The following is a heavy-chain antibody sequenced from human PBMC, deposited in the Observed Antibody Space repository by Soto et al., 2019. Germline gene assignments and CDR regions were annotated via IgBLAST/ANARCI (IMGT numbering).Heavy chain of an antibody. CDR3: AGGGPHIAY. J-gene: IGHJ4*02. D-gene: IGHD2-21*01. CDR1: GYTFTSYA. V-gene: IGHV1-3*05. CDR2: INAGNGNI. Sequence: QVQLVQSGAEEKKPGASVKVSCKASGYTFTSYAMHWVRQAHGQRREWMGWINAGNGNIKYSQKFQCRVTITRDTSASTAYMDLSSLRSEDTAVYYCAGGGPHIAYWCQGTLVTVTS.